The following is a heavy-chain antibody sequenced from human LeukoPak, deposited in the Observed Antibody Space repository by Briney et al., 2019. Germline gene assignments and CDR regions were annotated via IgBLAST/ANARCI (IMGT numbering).Heavy chain of an antibody. D-gene: IGHD3-3*01. V-gene: IGHV4-59*09. J-gene: IGHJ4*02. CDR3: VRGSTYYDFWSGYYPSDY. Sequence: YSPSLKSRVTISLDTSKNQFSLKLSSVTAADTAVYYCVRGSTYYDFWSGYYPSDYWGQGTLVTVSS.